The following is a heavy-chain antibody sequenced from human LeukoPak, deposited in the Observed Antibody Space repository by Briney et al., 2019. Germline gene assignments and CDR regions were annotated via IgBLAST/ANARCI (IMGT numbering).Heavy chain of an antibody. J-gene: IGHJ3*02. D-gene: IGHD1-26*01. Sequence: GGSLRLSCAVSGFTFSGHWMFWVRQAPGKGLEWVSSTNSDGSSRGYTDSVKGRFTVSRDNAKNTLYLQMNSLRAEDTAVYYCARGRQNSGSYSDAFDIWGQGTVVTVSS. V-gene: IGHV3-74*01. CDR1: GFTFSGHW. CDR3: ARGRQNSGSYSDAFDI. CDR2: TNSDGSSR.